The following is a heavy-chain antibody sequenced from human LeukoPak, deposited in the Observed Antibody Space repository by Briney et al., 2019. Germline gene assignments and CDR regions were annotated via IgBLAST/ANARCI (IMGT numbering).Heavy chain of an antibody. CDR3: ARQNDYGDCVANY. CDR1: GYRFTSYW. Sequence: GESLKISCKGSGYRFTSYWIGWVRPMPGKGLEWMGIIYPGDSDTRYSPSFQGQVTISADKSISTAYLQWSSLKASDTAMYYCARQNDYGDCVANYWGQGTLVTVSS. J-gene: IGHJ4*02. V-gene: IGHV5-51*01. CDR2: IYPGDSDT. D-gene: IGHD4-17*01.